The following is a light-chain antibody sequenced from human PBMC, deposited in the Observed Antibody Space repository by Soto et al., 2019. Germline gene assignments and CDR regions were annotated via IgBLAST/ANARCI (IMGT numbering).Light chain of an antibody. CDR3: QQYGSSPPYT. V-gene: IGKV3-20*01. CDR1: QSVGSSY. Sequence: EIVLTQSPGTLSLSPGERATLSCRASQSVGSSYLAWYQQKPGQAPRLLIYGASSRATGIPDRFSGSGSGADFTLTISRLEPEDFEVYYCQQYGSSPPYTFGQGTKLEIK. CDR2: GAS. J-gene: IGKJ2*01.